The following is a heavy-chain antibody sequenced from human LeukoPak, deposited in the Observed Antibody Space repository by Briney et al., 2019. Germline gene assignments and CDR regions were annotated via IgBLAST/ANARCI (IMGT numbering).Heavy chain of an antibody. CDR3: AKVLQTYGDFDY. D-gene: IGHD4-17*01. CDR2: ISTSGSNT. CDR1: GFTFSDFD. V-gene: IGHV3-23*01. Sequence: PGGSLRLSCVASGFTFSDFDMNWVRQAPGKGLEWVSSISTSGSNTYYADSVRGRFTISRDNSKNTLYLQMNSLRAEDTAVYYCAKVLQTYGDFDYWGQGTLVTVSS. J-gene: IGHJ4*02.